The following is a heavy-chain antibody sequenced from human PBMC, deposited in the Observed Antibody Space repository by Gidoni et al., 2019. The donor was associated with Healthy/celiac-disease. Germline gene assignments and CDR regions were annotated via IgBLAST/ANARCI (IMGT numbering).Heavy chain of an antibody. CDR2: IYYSGST. J-gene: IGHJ4*02. CDR1: GGSISSSSYY. V-gene: IGHV4-39*01. CDR3: ARHASFWSGYSAPLFDY. Sequence: QLQLQESGPGLVKPSETLSLTCTVSGGSISSSSYYWGWIRQPPGKGLEWIGSIYYSGSTYYNPSLKSRVTISVDTSKNQFSLKLSSVTAADTAVYYCARHASFWSGYSAPLFDYWGQGTLVTVSS. D-gene: IGHD3-3*01.